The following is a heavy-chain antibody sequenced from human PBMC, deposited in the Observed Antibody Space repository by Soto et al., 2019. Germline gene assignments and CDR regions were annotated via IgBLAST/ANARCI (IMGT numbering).Heavy chain of an antibody. CDR1: GYSFTSYW. CDR2: IDPSDSYT. Sequence: GESLKISCKGSGYSFTSYWISWVRQMPGKGLEWMGRIDPSDSYTNYSPSFQGHVTISADKPISTAYLQWSSLKASDTAMYYCARLPGPSWNYDYWGQGTLVTVSS. CDR3: ARLPGPSWNYDY. D-gene: IGHD1-7*01. V-gene: IGHV5-10-1*01. J-gene: IGHJ4*02.